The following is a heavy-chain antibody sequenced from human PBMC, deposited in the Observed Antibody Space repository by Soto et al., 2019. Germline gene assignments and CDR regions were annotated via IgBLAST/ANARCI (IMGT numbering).Heavy chain of an antibody. D-gene: IGHD3-3*01. CDR3: ARVVRFFGGHAGY. J-gene: IGHJ4*02. Sequence: QVLLVQSGAAVKKHGASVKVSCKTSGYTFTEFDINWVRQAPGQGLEWMGWMNTNTGNTGYAQKFQCRVTMTRDTSISAAYMELRRLRSEDTAVYYCARVVRFFGGHAGYWGQGTLVTVSS. V-gene: IGHV1-8*01. CDR1: GYTFTEFD. CDR2: MNTNTGNT.